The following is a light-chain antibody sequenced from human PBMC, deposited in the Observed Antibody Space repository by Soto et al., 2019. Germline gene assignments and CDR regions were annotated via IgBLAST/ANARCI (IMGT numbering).Light chain of an antibody. CDR1: QSVTSTY. J-gene: IGKJ4*01. CDR3: QQYGGSPLT. V-gene: IGKV3-20*01. CDR2: GAS. Sequence: EIVLTQSPGTLSLSPGERATLSCRASQSVTSTYLAWYQQKPGQAPRLLIYGASNRATGIPDRFTGSGSGTAFTLTISSLEPEDFAVYYCQQYGGSPLTFGGGTKVEIK.